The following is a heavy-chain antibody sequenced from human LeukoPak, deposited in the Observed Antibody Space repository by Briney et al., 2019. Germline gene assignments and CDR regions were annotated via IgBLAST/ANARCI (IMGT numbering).Heavy chain of an antibody. D-gene: IGHD6-13*01. CDR1: GYTFTSYG. J-gene: IGHJ4*02. V-gene: IGHV1-18*01. Sequence: ASVKVSCKASGYTFTSYGISWVRQAPGQGLEWMGWISAYNGNTNYAQKLQGRVTMTTDTSTSTACMELRSLRSDDTAVYYCARDGGIAAASNEFDYWGQGTLVTVSS. CDR2: ISAYNGNT. CDR3: ARDGGIAAASNEFDY.